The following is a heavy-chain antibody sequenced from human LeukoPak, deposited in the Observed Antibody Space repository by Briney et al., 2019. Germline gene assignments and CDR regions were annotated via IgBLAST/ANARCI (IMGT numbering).Heavy chain of an antibody. D-gene: IGHD4-17*01. V-gene: IGHV4-34*01. Sequence: PSETLSLTCTVSGGSISSYYWSWIRQPPGKGLEWIGEINHSGSTNYNPSLKSRVTISVDTSKNQFSLKLSSVTAADTAVYYCARDMTTVTTPHAFDIWGQGTMVTVSS. CDR1: GGSISSYY. CDR2: INHSGST. J-gene: IGHJ3*02. CDR3: ARDMTTVTTPHAFDI.